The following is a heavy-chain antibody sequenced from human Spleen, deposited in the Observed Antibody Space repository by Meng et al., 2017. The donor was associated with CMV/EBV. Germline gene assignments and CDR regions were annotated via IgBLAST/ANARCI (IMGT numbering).Heavy chain of an antibody. J-gene: IGHJ5*02. CDR3: ARGRREDVRITIFGVVEWFDP. CDR2: IYYSGST. V-gene: IGHV4-31*02. Sequence: GYYWSWIRQHPGKGLEWSGYIYYSGSTYYNPSLKSRVTISVDTSKNQFSLKLSSVTAADTAVYYCARGRREDVRITIFGVVEWFDPWGQGTLVTVSS. CDR1: GYY. D-gene: IGHD3-3*01.